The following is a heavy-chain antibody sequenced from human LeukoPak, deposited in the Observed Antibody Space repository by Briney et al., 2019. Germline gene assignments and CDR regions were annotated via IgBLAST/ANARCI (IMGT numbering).Heavy chain of an antibody. CDR3: ARGGSTWMFYYYYYMDV. J-gene: IGHJ6*03. CDR2: INTNTGNP. Sequence: ASVKVSCKASGYTFTSYAMNWVRQAPGQGLEWMGWINTNTGNPTYAQGFTGRFVFSLDTSVSTAYLQISSLKAEDTAVYYCARGGSTWMFYYYYYMDVWGKGTTVTVSS. V-gene: IGHV7-4-1*02. D-gene: IGHD6-13*01. CDR1: GYTFTSYA.